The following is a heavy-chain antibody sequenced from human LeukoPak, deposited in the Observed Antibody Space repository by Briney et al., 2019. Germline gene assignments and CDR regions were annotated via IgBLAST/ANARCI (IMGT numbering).Heavy chain of an antibody. CDR1: GYTFTGYY. CDR3: ARDRGYSGYQLFDY. CDR2: INPNSGGT. J-gene: IGHJ4*02. D-gene: IGHD5-12*01. Sequence: ASVTVSCTASGYTFTGYYMHWVRQAPGQGLEWMGWINPNSGGTNYAQKFQGRVTITADESTSTAYMELSSLRSEDTAVYYCARDRGYSGYQLFDYWGQGTLVTVSS. V-gene: IGHV1-2*02.